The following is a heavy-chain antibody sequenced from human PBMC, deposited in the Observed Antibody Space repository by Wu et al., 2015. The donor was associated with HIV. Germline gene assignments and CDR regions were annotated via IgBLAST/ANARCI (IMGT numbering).Heavy chain of an antibody. J-gene: IGHJ4*02. CDR2: INPSGGST. D-gene: IGHD3-22*01. V-gene: IGHV1-46*01. CDR3: ARGQAITMIVVVIRY. Sequence: QVQLVQSGAEVKKPGASVKVSCKASGYTFTSYYMHWVRQAPGQGLEWMGIINPSGGSTSYAQKFQGRVTMTRDTSTSTVYMELSSLRSEDTAVYYCARGQAITMIVVVIRYWGQGTLVTVSS. CDR1: GYTFTSYY.